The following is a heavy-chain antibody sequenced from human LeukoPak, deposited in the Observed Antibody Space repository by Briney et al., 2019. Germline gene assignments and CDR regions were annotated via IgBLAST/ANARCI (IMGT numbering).Heavy chain of an antibody. CDR2: INYSGSA. V-gene: IGHV4-34*01. D-gene: IGHD6-19*01. CDR1: VGSFSGYY. J-gene: IGHJ4*02. CDR3: ARTLLESVAGPFDY. Sequence: ASETLSLTCAVYVGSFSGYYWSWIRQPPGKGLEWIGEINYSGSANYNPSLKSRVTISVDTSRSQFSLNLTSMTAADTAVYYCARTLLESVAGPFDYWGQGTLVTVSS.